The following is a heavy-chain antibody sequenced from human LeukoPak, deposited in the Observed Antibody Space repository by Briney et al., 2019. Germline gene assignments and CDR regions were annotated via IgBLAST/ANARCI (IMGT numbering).Heavy chain of an antibody. D-gene: IGHD4-23*01. CDR1: GFTFNNFG. CDR2: IGYEGVHK. Sequence: GGSLRLSCAASGFTFNNFGMHWVRQAPGKGLEWVSFIGYEGVHKYYADSVKGRFTISKDNSKATLYLRMNSLRPEDTAVYYCAKDLHGGYSSDYWGQGTLVTVFS. V-gene: IGHV3-30*02. CDR3: AKDLHGGYSSDY. J-gene: IGHJ4*02.